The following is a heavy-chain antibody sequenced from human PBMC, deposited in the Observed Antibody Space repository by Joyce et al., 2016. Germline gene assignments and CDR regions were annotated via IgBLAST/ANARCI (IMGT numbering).Heavy chain of an antibody. D-gene: IGHD6-13*01. CDR3: ARARYSPSRDYFYYMDV. CDR2: IYYTGTT. Sequence: QVQLQESGPGLVKPSQTLSLTCTVSVDSISSDGYYWRCIRQHPGKDLEGTGYIYYTGTTYYNPSLKSRVTISVDTSKNQFSLRLSSVTAADTAVYYCARARYSPSRDYFYYMDVWGKGTPVTVSS. V-gene: IGHV4-31*03. CDR1: VDSISSDGYY. J-gene: IGHJ6*03.